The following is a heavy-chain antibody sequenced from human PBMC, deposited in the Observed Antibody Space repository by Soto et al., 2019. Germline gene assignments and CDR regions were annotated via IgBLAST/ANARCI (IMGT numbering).Heavy chain of an antibody. CDR1: GGSISSGGYY. D-gene: IGHD5-12*01. Sequence: PSETLSLTCTVSGGSISSGGYYWSWIRQHPGKGLEWIGYIYYSGSTYYNPSLKSRVTISVDTSKNQFSLKLSSVTAADTAVYYCARERVATPHFDYWGQGTLDTAPQ. CDR3: ARERVATPHFDY. J-gene: IGHJ4*02. V-gene: IGHV4-31*03. CDR2: IYYSGST.